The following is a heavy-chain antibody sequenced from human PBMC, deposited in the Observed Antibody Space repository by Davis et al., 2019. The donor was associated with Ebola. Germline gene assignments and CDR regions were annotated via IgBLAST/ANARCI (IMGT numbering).Heavy chain of an antibody. CDR3: ARGTVVVGNDAFDI. J-gene: IGHJ3*02. CDR1: GGSISSSSYY. Sequence: SETLSLTCTVSGGSISSSSYYWSWIRQPPGKGLEWIGYIYYSGSTNYNPSLKSRVTISVDTSKNQFSLKLSSVTAADTAVYYCARGTVVVGNDAFDIWGQGTMVTVSS. D-gene: IGHD3-22*01. CDR2: IYYSGST. V-gene: IGHV4-61*01.